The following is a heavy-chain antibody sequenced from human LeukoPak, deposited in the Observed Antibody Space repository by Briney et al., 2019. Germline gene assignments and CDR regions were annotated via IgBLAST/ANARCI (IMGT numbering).Heavy chain of an antibody. CDR1: GFTLDDYA. CDR3: TKGVRSGTQYNCFDP. J-gene: IGHJ5*02. V-gene: IGHV3-43*02. CDR2: ISGDGDNT. Sequence: PGGSLRLSCVASGFTLDDYAMHWVRQAPGKGLVWVSRISGDGDNTYYADSVKGRFTISRDNIKNSLYLQMSSLRAEDTALYYCTKGVRSGTQYNCFDPWGQGTRVTVSS. D-gene: IGHD1-26*01.